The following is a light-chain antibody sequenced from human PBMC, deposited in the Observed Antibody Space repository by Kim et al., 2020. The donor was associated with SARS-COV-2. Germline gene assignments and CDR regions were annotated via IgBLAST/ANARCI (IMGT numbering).Light chain of an antibody. J-gene: IGLJ2*01. V-gene: IGLV3-19*01. Sequence: SSELTQDPAVSVALAQTVRITCQGDSLRSYYATWYQQKPGQSPILVIYGKNNRPSGIPDRFSGSSSGNTASLTITGTQAGDEADYYCNSRDSNDNVVFGG. CDR2: GKN. CDR3: NSRDSNDNVV. CDR1: SLRSYY.